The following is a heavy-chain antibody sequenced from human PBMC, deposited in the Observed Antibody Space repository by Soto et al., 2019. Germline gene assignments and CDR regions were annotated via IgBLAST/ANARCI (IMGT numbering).Heavy chain of an antibody. CDR3: ARGPYRDQLLWFGESGDY. CDR1: GFTFSSYS. V-gene: IGHV3-21*01. J-gene: IGHJ4*02. CDR2: ISSSSSYI. Sequence: GGSLRLSCAASGFTFSSYSMNWVRQAPGKGLEWVSSISSSSSYIYYADSVKGRFTISRDNAKNSLYLQMNSLRAEDTAVYYCARGPYRDQLLWFGESGDYWGQGTLVTVSS. D-gene: IGHD3-10*01.